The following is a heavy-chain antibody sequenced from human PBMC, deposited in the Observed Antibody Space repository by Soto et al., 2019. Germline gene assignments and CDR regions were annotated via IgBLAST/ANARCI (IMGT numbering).Heavy chain of an antibody. CDR1: GFTFSDYY. J-gene: IGHJ4*02. CDR2: ISSSSSYT. V-gene: IGHV3-11*06. D-gene: IGHD3-22*01. Sequence: PGGSLRLSCAASGFTFSDYYMSWIRQAPGKGLEWVSYISSSSSYTNYADSVKGRFTISRDNAKNSLYLQMNSLRAEDTAVYYCARALYYYDRSGYSYFDYWGQGTLVTVFS. CDR3: ARALYYYDRSGYSYFDY.